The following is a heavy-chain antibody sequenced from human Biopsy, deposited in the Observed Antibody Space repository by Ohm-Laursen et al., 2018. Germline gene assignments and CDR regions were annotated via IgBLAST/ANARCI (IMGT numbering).Heavy chain of an antibody. V-gene: IGHV4-39*01. CDR3: ARGRTLGDCSGSSCYSGDN. CDR1: GGSISNNNYY. J-gene: IGHJ4*02. D-gene: IGHD2-15*01. CDR2: IFYRGST. Sequence: SETLSLTCTVSGGSISNNNYYWGWIRQPPGKGLEWIGSIFYRGSTHYKPSLKSRVNISVDTSKNQFSLKLNSVTAADTAVYYCARGRTLGDCSGSSCYSGDNWGQGTLVTVSS.